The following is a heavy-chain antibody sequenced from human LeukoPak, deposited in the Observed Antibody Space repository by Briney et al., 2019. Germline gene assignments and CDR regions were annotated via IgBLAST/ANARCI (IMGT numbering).Heavy chain of an antibody. CDR3: ARGPYYDDKFDY. J-gene: IGHJ4*02. Sequence: PSETLTLSCAVYGGSFSGYYWSWIRQPPGKGLEWIGEINHSGSTNYNPSLKSRVNRSVDTSKNHFSLKLSSVTAADTAVYYCARGPYYDDKFDYWGQGTLVTVSS. CDR1: GGSFSGYY. CDR2: INHSGST. V-gene: IGHV4-34*01. D-gene: IGHD3-3*01.